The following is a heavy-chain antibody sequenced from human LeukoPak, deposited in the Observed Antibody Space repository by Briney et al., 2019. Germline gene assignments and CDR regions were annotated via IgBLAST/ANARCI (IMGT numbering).Heavy chain of an antibody. CDR3: AKDISGYWPENNFDY. V-gene: IGHV3-9*01. D-gene: IGHD3-22*01. J-gene: IGHJ4*02. CDR2: ISWNSGSI. Sequence: GGSLRLSCAASGFTFDDYAMHWVRQAPGKGLEWVSGISWNSGSIGYADSVKGRFTISRDNAKNSLYLQMNSLRVEDTALYYCAKDISGYWPENNFDYWGQGTLVTVSS. CDR1: GFTFDDYA.